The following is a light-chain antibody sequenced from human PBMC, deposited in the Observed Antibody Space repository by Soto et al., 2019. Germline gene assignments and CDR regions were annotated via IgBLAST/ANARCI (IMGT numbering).Light chain of an antibody. CDR2: KAF. J-gene: IGKJ2*01. Sequence: DIQMTQSPSTLSASVGDRVTITCRASQSISSWLAWYQQKPGKAPKLLIYKAFSLESGVPSRFSGSGSGTEFTLTVSCLQPDDFATYYCQQYNILYPFGQGTKREIK. V-gene: IGKV1-5*03. CDR1: QSISSW. CDR3: QQYNILYP.